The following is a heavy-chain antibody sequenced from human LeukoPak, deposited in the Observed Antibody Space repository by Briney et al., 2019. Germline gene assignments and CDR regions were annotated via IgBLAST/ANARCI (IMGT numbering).Heavy chain of an antibody. CDR3: AKDLRSSRFGEDWFDP. J-gene: IGHJ5*02. V-gene: IGHV3-23*01. Sequence: PGGSLRPSCAASGFTFSSYAMSWVRQAPGKGLEWVSAISGSGGSTYYADSVKGRFTISRDNSKNTLYLQMNSLRAEDTAVYYCAKDLRSSRFGEDWFDPWGQGTLVTVPS. CDR1: GFTFSSYA. D-gene: IGHD3-3*01. CDR2: ISGSGGST.